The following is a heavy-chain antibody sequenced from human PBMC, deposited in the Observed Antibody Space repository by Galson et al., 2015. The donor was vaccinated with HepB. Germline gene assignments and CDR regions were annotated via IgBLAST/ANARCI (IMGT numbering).Heavy chain of an antibody. Sequence: SVKVSCKASGYTFTSYAMHWVRQAPGQRLEWMGWINGGNGNTKYSQKFQGRVTITRDTSASTAYMELSSLRSEDTAVYYCAREDDTSWESVYYYYGMDVWGQGTTVTVSS. CDR3: AREDDTSWESVYYYYGMDV. V-gene: IGHV1-3*01. D-gene: IGHD2-2*01. CDR1: GYTFTSYA. CDR2: INGGNGNT. J-gene: IGHJ6*02.